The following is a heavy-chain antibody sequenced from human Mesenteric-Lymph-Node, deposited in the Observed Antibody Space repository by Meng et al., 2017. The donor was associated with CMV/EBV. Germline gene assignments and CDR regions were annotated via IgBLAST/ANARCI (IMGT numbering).Heavy chain of an antibody. CDR3: AHRRIAVAGTYWFDP. CDR1: GFSLSTSGVG. D-gene: IGHD6-19*01. J-gene: IGHJ5*02. V-gene: IGHV2-5*01. Sequence: GFSLSTSGVGVGWIRQPPGKALEWLALIYWNDDKRYSPSLKSRLTITKDTSKNQVVLTMTNMDPVDTATYYCAHRRIAVAGTYWFDPWGQGTLVTFSS. CDR2: IYWNDDK.